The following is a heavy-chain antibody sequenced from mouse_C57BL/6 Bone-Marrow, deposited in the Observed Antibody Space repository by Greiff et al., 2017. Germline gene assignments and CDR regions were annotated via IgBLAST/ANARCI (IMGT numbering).Heavy chain of an antibody. J-gene: IGHJ4*01. Sequence: EVQLVESGGDLVKPGGSLKLSCAASGFTFSSYGMSWVRQTPDKRLEWVATISSGGSYTYYPDSVKGRFTISRDNAKHTLYLQMSSLKSEDTAMYYCARQLRLDAMDYWGQGTSVTVSS. V-gene: IGHV5-6*01. CDR2: ISSGGSYT. CDR3: ARQLRLDAMDY. D-gene: IGHD3-2*02. CDR1: GFTFSSYG.